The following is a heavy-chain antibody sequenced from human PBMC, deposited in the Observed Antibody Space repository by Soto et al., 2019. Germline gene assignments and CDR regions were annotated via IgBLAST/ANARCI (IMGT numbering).Heavy chain of an antibody. V-gene: IGHV4-30-4*01. Sequence: QVQLQESGPGLVKPSQTLSLTCTVSGASIGSGNYYWSWIRQPPGMGLEWIGCISYSGNTYYNPSLESRVALSVDTSKNQFSLSLTTVTAADTAVYYCARSLDIVAADAFDLWGQGTVITVSS. D-gene: IGHD5-12*01. CDR3: ARSLDIVAADAFDL. J-gene: IGHJ3*01. CDR1: GASIGSGNYY. CDR2: ISYSGNT.